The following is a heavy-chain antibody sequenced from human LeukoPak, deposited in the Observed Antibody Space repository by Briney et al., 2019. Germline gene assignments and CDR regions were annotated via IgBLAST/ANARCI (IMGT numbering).Heavy chain of an antibody. J-gene: IGHJ4*02. CDR1: GGSISSYY. CDR3: ARGGYYYDSSGYYSFDY. D-gene: IGHD3-22*01. CDR2: IYYSGST. V-gene: IGHV4-59*12. Sequence: PSETLSLTCTVSGGSISSYYWSWIRQPPGKGLEWIGYIYYSGSTNYNPSLKSRVTISVKTSKNQFSLKLSSVTAADTAVYYCARGGYYYDSSGYYSFDYWGQGTLVTVSS.